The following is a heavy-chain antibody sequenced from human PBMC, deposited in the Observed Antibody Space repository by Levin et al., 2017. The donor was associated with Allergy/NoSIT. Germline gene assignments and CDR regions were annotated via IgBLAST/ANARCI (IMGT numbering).Heavy chain of an antibody. CDR1: GGSISGYF. CDR2: VYYSGNT. Sequence: PGGSLRLSCIVSGGSISGYFWSWIRQPPGKQLEWIGHVYYSGNTNYNPSLKSRVTISVDTSKNRFSLKLSSVTAADTATYYCARDRTIPAAGNDFYYYGMDVWGQGTTVTVSS. CDR3: ARDRTIPAAGNDFYYYGMDV. D-gene: IGHD6-13*01. V-gene: IGHV4-59*01. J-gene: IGHJ6*02.